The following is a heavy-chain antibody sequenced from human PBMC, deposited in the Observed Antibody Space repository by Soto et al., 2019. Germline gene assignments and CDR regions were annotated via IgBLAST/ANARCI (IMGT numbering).Heavy chain of an antibody. Sequence: QVQLQESGPVLVRPSESLSLTCNVSGGSMTTGSYFWSWIRQPPGKGLEWIGYVFRSGSINYSPSFKSRVTISIDTSKNQFSLMLKSVTAADTAVYFCARARNRYFDYWGQGALVTVSS. CDR2: VFRSGSI. CDR3: ARARNRYFDY. D-gene: IGHD1-1*01. J-gene: IGHJ4*02. CDR1: GGSMTTGSYF. V-gene: IGHV4-61*01.